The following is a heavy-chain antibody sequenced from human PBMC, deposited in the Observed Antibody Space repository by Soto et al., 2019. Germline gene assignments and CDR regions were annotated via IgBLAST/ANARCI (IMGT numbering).Heavy chain of an antibody. V-gene: IGHV3-7*01. CDR1: GLTFSNYW. CDR3: ARPARECSSPGCAN. CDR2: INHDGSES. D-gene: IGHD2-2*01. Sequence: EVQLVESGGGLVQPGGSLRLSCVVSGLTFSNYWMSWVRQAPGKGLEWVANINHDGSESYYVDSVKGRFTISRDNAKNSLYLQMTSLRAEATAVYYCARPARECSSPGCANWGQGTLVTVSS. J-gene: IGHJ4*02.